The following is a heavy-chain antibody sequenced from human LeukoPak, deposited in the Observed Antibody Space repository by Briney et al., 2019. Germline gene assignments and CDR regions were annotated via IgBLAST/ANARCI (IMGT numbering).Heavy chain of an antibody. Sequence: SGTLSLTCAVSGASISSNNWWSWVRQPPGKGLEWIGKIYHSGSTNYNPSLKTRVTISVDKSKNQLSLKLSSVTAADTAVYYCARVAYSSTWSGLGWLDPWGQGTLDTVSS. D-gene: IGHD2-2*01. J-gene: IGHJ5*02. CDR3: ARVAYSSTWSGLGWLDP. V-gene: IGHV4-4*02. CDR2: IYHSGST. CDR1: GASISSNNW.